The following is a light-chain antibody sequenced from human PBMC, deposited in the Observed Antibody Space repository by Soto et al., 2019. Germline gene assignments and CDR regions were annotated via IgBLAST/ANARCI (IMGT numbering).Light chain of an antibody. J-gene: IGKJ4*01. V-gene: IGKV1-12*01. CDR3: QQASSIPLT. CDR1: QGITSY. Sequence: DIQMTQSPSSVSASVGDRVTITCRASQGITSYLAWYQQKSGKAPQLLIYAASTLQSGVPSRFSGSGSGTDFTLTISSLQPEDFATYHCQQASSIPLTFGGGTKVEIK. CDR2: AAS.